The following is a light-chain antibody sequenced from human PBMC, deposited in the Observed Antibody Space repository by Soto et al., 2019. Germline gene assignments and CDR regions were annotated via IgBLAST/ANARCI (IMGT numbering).Light chain of an antibody. CDR2: AAS. J-gene: IGKJ1*01. CDR3: QKYGGE. CDR1: QDISNY. V-gene: IGKV1-27*01. Sequence: DIQMTQSPSSLSASVGDRVTITCRASQDISNYIFWYQQKPGKVPKLLIYAASTVQSGVPSRFSGGGSGTDFTLTISSLQPEDVATYFCQKYGGEFGQGTKVEI.